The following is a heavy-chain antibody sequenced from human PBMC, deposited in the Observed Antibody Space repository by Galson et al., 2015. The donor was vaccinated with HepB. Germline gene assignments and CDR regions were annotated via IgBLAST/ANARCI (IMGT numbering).Heavy chain of an antibody. CDR1: GFTFSSYS. D-gene: IGHD3-3*01. CDR2: ISSSSSYI. CDR3: AREAAEKGYYDFWSGYSEGYYYYMDV. J-gene: IGHJ6*03. Sequence: SLRLSCAASGFTFSSYSMNWVRQAPGKGLEWVSSISSSSSYIYYADSVKGRFTISRDNAKNSLYLQMNSLRAEDTAVYYCAREAAEKGYYDFWSGYSEGYYYYMDVWGKGTTVTVSS. V-gene: IGHV3-21*01.